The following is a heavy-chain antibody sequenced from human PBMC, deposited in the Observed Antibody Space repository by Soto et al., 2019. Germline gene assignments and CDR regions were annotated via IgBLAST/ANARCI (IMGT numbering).Heavy chain of an antibody. CDR1: GYSFSSYY. CDR2: IYPGDSET. J-gene: IGHJ6*02. V-gene: IGHV5-51*01. Sequence: PGESLKISCKGSGYSFSSYYIGWVRQVSGKGLEWMGIIYPGDSETRYSPSFQGQVTISADKSIRTAYLQWSSLKASDTAIYYCARQESGSGYSSNAYFYGMDVWGRGTTVTVSS. D-gene: IGHD3-3*01. CDR3: ARQESGSGYSSNAYFYGMDV.